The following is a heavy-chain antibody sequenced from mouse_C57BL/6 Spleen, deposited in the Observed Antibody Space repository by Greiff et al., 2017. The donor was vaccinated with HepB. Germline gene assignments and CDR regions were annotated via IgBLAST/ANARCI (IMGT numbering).Heavy chain of an antibody. CDR2: IYPGDGDT. CDR1: GYAFSSSW. J-gene: IGHJ1*03. D-gene: IGHD1-1*01. Sequence: VQLQQSGPELVKPGASVKISCKASGYAFSSSWMNWVKQRPGKGLEWIGRIYPGDGDTNYNGKFKGKATLTADKSSSTAYMQLSSLTSEDSAVYFCAREGYYDGSNHWYFDVWGTGTTVTVSS. V-gene: IGHV1-82*01. CDR3: AREGYYDGSNHWYFDV.